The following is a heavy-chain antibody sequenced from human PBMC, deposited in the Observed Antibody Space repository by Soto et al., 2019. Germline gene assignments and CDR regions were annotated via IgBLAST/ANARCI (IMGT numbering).Heavy chain of an antibody. V-gene: IGHV4-31*03. CDR1: GCSISSGGYY. Sequence: TLSLTCTVAGCSISSGGYYWSWIRQHPGKGLEWIGYIYYSGSTYYNPSLKSRVTISVDTSKNQFSLKLSSVTAADTAVYYCARDRPDWDSGYDSGVFDYWGQGTLVTVSS. D-gene: IGHD5-12*01. CDR3: ARDRPDWDSGYDSGVFDY. CDR2: IYYSGST. J-gene: IGHJ4*02.